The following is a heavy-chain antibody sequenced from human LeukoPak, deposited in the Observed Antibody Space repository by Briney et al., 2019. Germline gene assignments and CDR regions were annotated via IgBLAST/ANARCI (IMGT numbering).Heavy chain of an antibody. D-gene: IGHD5-18*01. CDR3: ASTTAMVNHQIHYYYYMDV. V-gene: IGHV3-7*01. CDR1: GFTFSSYW. CDR2: IKQDGSEK. J-gene: IGHJ6*03. Sequence: GGSLRLSCAASGFTFSSYWMSWVRQAPGKGLEWVANIKQDGSEKYYVDSVKGRFTISRDNAKNSLYLQMNSLRAEDTAVYYCASTTAMVNHQIHYYYYMDVWGKGTTVTVSS.